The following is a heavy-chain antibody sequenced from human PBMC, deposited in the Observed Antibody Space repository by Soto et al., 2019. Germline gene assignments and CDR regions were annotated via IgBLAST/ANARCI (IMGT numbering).Heavy chain of an antibody. CDR3: ARVFRGMDV. J-gene: IGHJ6*02. V-gene: IGHV4-59*01. CDR1: GGSISGYY. CDR2: IYYSGST. Sequence: SETLSLTCTVSGGSISGYYWGWIRQPPGKGLEWIGHIYYSGSTNYNPSLKSRVTILVDTSKNQFSLKLYSVTAADTAVYYCARVFRGMDVWGQGTTVTVSS.